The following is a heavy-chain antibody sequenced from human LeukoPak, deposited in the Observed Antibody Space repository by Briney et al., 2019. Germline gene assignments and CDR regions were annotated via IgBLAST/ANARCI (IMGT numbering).Heavy chain of an antibody. CDR3: ARVEYYDSSGYYSHFDY. CDR2: MNPNSGNT. Sequence: GASVKVSCKASGYTFISYDINWVRQATGQGLEWMGWMNPNSGNTGYAQKFQGRVTMTRNTSISTAYMELSSLRSEDTAVYYCARVEYYDSSGYYSHFDYWGQGTLVTVSS. V-gene: IGHV1-8*01. D-gene: IGHD3-22*01. J-gene: IGHJ4*02. CDR1: GYTFISYD.